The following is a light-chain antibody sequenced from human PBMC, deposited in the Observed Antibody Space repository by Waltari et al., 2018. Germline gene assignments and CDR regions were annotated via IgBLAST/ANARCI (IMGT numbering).Light chain of an antibody. CDR1: PSVLYSSNNKHY. J-gene: IGKJ3*01. CDR3: QQYYSTPFT. V-gene: IGKV4-1*01. Sequence: DIVMTQSSDSLAVSLGERAPINCKSRPSVLYSSNNKHYLTWYQQKPGQPPKLLIYWASTRESGVPDRFSGSGSGTDFTLTISSLQAEDVAVYYCQQYYSTPFTFGPGTKVDIK. CDR2: WAS.